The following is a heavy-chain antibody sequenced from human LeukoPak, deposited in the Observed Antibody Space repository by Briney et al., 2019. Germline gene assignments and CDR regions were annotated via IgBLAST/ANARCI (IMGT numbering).Heavy chain of an antibody. V-gene: IGHV4-59*06. Sequence: PSETLSLTCTVSGGSISSYFCSWIRQPAGKGLEWIGYIYYSGSTYYNPSLKSRVTISVDTSKNQFSLKLSSVTAADTAVYYCARGHYGDYVEAAFDYWGQGTLVTVSS. CDR3: ARGHYGDYVEAAFDY. CDR2: IYYSGST. D-gene: IGHD4-17*01. J-gene: IGHJ4*02. CDR1: GGSISSYF.